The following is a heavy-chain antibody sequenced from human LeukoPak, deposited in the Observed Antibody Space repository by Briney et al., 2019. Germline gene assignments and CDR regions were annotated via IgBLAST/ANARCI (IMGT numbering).Heavy chain of an antibody. Sequence: GGSLRLSCAASGFTFDDYAMHWVRQAPGKGLEWVSGISWNSFTIGYADSVKGRFTISRDNAKNSLYLQMNSLRAEDTAVYYCARGRIAVAGTYIPSNWGPQLYYMDVWGKGTTVTVSS. CDR1: GFTFDDYA. CDR2: ISWNSFTI. D-gene: IGHD6-19*01. J-gene: IGHJ6*03. CDR3: ARGRIAVAGTYIPSNWGPQLYYMDV. V-gene: IGHV3-9*01.